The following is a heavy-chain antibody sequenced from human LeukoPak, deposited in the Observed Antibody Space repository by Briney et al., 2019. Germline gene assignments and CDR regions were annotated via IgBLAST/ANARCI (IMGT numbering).Heavy chain of an antibody. V-gene: IGHV4-34*01. J-gene: IGHJ3*02. CDR2: INHSGST. CDR1: GGSFSGYY. D-gene: IGHD3-22*01. Sequence: SETLSLTCAVYGGSFSGYYWSWIRQPPGKGLEWIGEINHSGSTNYNPSLKSQVTISVDTSKNQFSLKLSSVTAADTAVYYCARATLLRITMIVVVGHAFDIWGQGTMVTVSS. CDR3: ARATLLRITMIVVVGHAFDI.